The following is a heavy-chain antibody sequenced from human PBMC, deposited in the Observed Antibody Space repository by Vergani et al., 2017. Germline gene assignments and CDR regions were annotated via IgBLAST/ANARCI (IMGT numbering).Heavy chain of an antibody. CDR3: AREGYSRRAFDI. Sequence: EVQLLQSGGGVIQPGGSVILSCAASGFTFSACPMTWVRQAPGKGLEWVSAISSSSSYIYYADSVKGRFTISRDNAKNSLYLQMNSLRAEDTAVYYCAREGYSRRAFDIWGQGTMVTVSS. J-gene: IGHJ3*02. CDR1: GFTFSACP. V-gene: IGHV3-21*01. CDR2: ISSSSSYI. D-gene: IGHD5-24*01.